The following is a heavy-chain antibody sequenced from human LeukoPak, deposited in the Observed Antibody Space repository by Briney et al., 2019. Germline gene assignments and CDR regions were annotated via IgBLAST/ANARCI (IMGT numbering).Heavy chain of an antibody. D-gene: IGHD3-3*01. V-gene: IGHV1-69*05. J-gene: IGHJ6*03. CDR1: GGTFSSYA. CDR3: AIRDGFSYYYYYMDV. Sequence: SVKVSCKASGGTFSSYAISWVRQAPGHGVEWGGGIIPIFGTANYAQKFQGRVTITTDESTSTAYMELSSLRSEDTAVYYCAIRDGFSYYYYYMDVWGKGTTVTVSS. CDR2: IIPIFGTA.